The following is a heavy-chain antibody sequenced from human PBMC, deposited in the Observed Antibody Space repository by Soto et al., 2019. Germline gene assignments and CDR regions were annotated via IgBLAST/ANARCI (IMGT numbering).Heavy chain of an antibody. CDR2: INSDGMSI. Sequence: EVQLVESGGGLVQPGGSLRLSCAASGFTFSSYWIHWVRQAPGKGLVWVSRINSDGMSIKYADSVKGRFTISRDNAKNTVYLQMSSLTADDTGVYYCARVWSVYTDFECWGQGTLVTVSS. J-gene: IGHJ4*02. D-gene: IGHD3-3*01. CDR1: GFTFSSYW. CDR3: ARVWSVYTDFEC. V-gene: IGHV3-74*03.